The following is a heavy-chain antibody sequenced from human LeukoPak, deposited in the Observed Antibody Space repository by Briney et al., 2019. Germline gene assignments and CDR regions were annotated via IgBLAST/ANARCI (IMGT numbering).Heavy chain of an antibody. J-gene: IGHJ4*02. V-gene: IGHV3-48*03. Sequence: GGSLRLSCAASGFTFSSYEMNWVRQAPGKGLEWVSYISSSGSTIYYADSVKGRFTISRDNARNSLYLQMNSLRAEDTAVYYCARDVKGRWELLGSHDYWGQGTLVTVSS. CDR2: ISSSGSTI. CDR3: ARDVKGRWELLGSHDY. D-gene: IGHD1-26*01. CDR1: GFTFSSYE.